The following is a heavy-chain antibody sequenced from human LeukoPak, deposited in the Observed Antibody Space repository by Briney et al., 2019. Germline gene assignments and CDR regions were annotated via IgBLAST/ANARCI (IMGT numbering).Heavy chain of an antibody. CDR2: IRSKAYGGTT. CDR1: GFTFSSYA. V-gene: IGHV3-49*04. D-gene: IGHD4-17*01. Sequence: GGSLRLSCAASGFTFSSYAMSWVRQAPGKGLEWVGFIRSKAYGGTTEYAASVKGRFTISRDDSKSIAYLQMNSLKTEDTAVYYCTRAYFYDYGDYSNAFDIWGQGTMVTVSS. CDR3: TRAYFYDYGDYSNAFDI. J-gene: IGHJ3*02.